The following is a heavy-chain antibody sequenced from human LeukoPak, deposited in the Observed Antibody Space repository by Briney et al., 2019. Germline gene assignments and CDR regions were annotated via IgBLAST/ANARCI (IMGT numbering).Heavy chain of an antibody. Sequence: SETLSLTCTVSGGSISSSSYYWGWIRQPPGKGLEWIGSIYYSGSTYYNPSLKSRVTISVDTSKNQFSLKLSSVTAADTAVYYCANRSYGSGSSYGYWGQGTLVTVSS. D-gene: IGHD3-10*01. CDR1: GGSISSSSYY. CDR3: ANRSYGSGSSYGY. J-gene: IGHJ4*02. V-gene: IGHV4-39*01. CDR2: IYYSGST.